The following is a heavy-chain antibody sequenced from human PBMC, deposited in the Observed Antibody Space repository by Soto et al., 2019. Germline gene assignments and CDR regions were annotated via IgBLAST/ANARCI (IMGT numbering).Heavy chain of an antibody. D-gene: IGHD6-19*01. V-gene: IGHV1-3*01. CDR3: ARDGAVAGDSNFDY. CDR2: INAGNGNI. Sequence: QVQLAQSGAEVKKPGASVKVSCKASGYTFTSFAIHWVRQAPGQGLEWMGWINAGNGNIKHSQKFQHRVTITRDTSASTAYMERSSLRLEDTAVYYCARDGAVAGDSNFDYWGQGTLVTVSS. CDR1: GYTFTSFA. J-gene: IGHJ4*02.